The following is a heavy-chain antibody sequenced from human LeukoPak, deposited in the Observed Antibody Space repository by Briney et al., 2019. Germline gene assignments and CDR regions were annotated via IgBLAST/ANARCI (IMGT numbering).Heavy chain of an antibody. CDR2: ISSSGSTI. CDR3: ARGGREISYWYFDL. D-gene: IGHD3-16*01. V-gene: IGHV3-48*03. J-gene: IGHJ2*01. Sequence: GGPLRLSCAASGFTFSSYEMNWVRQAPGKGLEWVSYISSSGSTIYYADSVKGRFTISRDNAKNSLYLQMNSLRAEDTAVYYCARGGREISYWYFDLWGRGTLVAVSS. CDR1: GFTFSSYE.